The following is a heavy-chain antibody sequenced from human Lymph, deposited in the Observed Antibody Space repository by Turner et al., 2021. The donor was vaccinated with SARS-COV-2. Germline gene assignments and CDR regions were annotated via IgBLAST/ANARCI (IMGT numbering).Heavy chain of an antibody. V-gene: IGHV1-69*10. D-gene: IGHD1-20*01. CDR2: IIPMLDIA. J-gene: IGHJ4*02. Sequence: HVQLVHSGAEVKMPGSSVKVSCKASGGTFSSYAISWVRQAPGQGLEWMGGIIPMLDIANYAQKFQGRVTITEDKYTSTAYMELRSLRSEDRAVYYCARDVTGPLGYWGQGTLVTVSS. CDR3: ARDVTGPLGY. CDR1: GGTFSSYA.